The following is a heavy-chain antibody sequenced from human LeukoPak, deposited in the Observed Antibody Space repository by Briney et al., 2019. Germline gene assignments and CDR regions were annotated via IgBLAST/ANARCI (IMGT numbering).Heavy chain of an antibody. CDR1: GFTFSSYT. V-gene: IGHV3-21*06. CDR3: ARDTYDILTGYYKWAFDI. Sequence: GGSLRLSCAASGFTFSSYTMNWVRQAPGKGLEWVSPISSSSSYIYYADSVEGRFTISRDNAKNSLYLQMNSLRAEDTAVYYCARDTYDILTGYYKWAFDIWGQGTMVTVSS. CDR2: ISSSSSYI. D-gene: IGHD3-9*01. J-gene: IGHJ3*02.